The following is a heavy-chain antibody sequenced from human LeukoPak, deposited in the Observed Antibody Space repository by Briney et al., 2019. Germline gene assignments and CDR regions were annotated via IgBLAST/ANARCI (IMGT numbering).Heavy chain of an antibody. CDR3: ARERDDIVVVPAAMEGFDY. CDR2: INPSGGSI. V-gene: IGHV1-46*01. D-gene: IGHD2-2*01. Sequence: AASVKVSCKASGYTFTNFYMHWVRQAPGQGLEWMGIINPSGGSIGYAQKFQGRVTMTRDTSTSTVYMELSSLRSEDTAVYYCARERDDIVVVPAAMEGFDYWGQGTLVTVSS. CDR1: GYTFTNFY. J-gene: IGHJ4*02.